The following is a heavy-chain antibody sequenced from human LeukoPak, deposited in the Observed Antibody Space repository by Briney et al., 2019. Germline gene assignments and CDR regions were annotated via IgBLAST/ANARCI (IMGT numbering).Heavy chain of an antibody. CDR1: GITLSNYG. V-gene: IGHV3-23*01. CDR2: ISGSGGGT. CDR3: AKRGVVIRVILVGFHKEAYYFDS. J-gene: IGHJ4*02. Sequence: SGGSLRLSCAVSGITLSNYGMSWVRQAPGKGLEWVAGISGSGGGTNYADSVKGRFTISRDNRKNTLYLQMNSLRAEDTAVYFCAKRGVVIRVILVGFHKEAYYFDSWGQGAPVTVSS. D-gene: IGHD3-22*01.